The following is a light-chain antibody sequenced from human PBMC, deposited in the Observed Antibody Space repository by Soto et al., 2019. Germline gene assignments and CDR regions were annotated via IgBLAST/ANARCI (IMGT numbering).Light chain of an antibody. CDR2: GAS. J-gene: IGKJ2*01. CDR3: QQYYSYPPYT. Sequence: EIVMTQSPATLSVSPGERATLSCRASQSVTSNLAWYQQKPGRAPRLLIYGASTRATGIPARFSGSGSGTEFTLTISNLQSEDFATYYCQQYYSYPPYTFGQGTKVDIK. V-gene: IGKV3-15*01. CDR1: QSVTSN.